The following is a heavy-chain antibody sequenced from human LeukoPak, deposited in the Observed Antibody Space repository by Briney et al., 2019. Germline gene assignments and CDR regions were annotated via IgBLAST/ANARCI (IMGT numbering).Heavy chain of an antibody. CDR2: INPKSGAT. D-gene: IGHD2-8*02. J-gene: IGHJ3*01. CDR1: GYTFDENH. CDR3: ARAGDESTGHYDSLHF. Sequence: ASVKVSCKASGYTFDENHIHWVRQDPRQGPEWMGWINPKSGATDSAQQFQGRLTMTRDTSIGTASMDLSGLRLDDTGIYYCARAGDESTGHYDSLHFWGQGTMVTVSS. V-gene: IGHV1-2*02.